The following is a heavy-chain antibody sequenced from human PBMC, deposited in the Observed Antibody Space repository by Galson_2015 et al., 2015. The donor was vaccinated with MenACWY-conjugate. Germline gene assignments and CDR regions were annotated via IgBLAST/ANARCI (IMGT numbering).Heavy chain of an antibody. V-gene: IGHV3-53*01. CDR3: SRGYDWCSYFRA. CDR1: GFSVTDNC. Sequence: SLRLSCAVSGFSVTDNCLRWVRQAPGKGPEWIAMVDRAGATIYADSARGRFTVSRDNFKHTVILQMNSLRAEDTAVYRCSRGYDWCSYFRAWGQGAQVTVSS. J-gene: IGHJ5*02. D-gene: IGHD2-8*01. CDR2: VDRAGAT.